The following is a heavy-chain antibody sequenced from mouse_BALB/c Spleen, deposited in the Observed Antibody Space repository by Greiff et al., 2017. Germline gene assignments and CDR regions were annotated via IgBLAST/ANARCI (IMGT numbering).Heavy chain of an antibody. V-gene: IGHV14-3*02. CDR1: GFNIKDTY. CDR3: AKDYYGSSYGYFDV. Sequence: EVQLQQSGAELVKPGASVKLSCTASGFNIKDTYMHWVKQRPEQGLEWIGRIDPANGNTKYDPKFQGKATITADTSSNTAYLQLSSLTSEDTAVYYCAKDYYGSSYGYFDVWGAGTTVTVSS. CDR2: IDPANGNT. J-gene: IGHJ1*01. D-gene: IGHD1-1*01.